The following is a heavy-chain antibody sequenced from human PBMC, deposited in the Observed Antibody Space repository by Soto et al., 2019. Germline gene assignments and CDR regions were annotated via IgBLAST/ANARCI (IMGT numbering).Heavy chain of an antibody. D-gene: IGHD2-2*02. J-gene: IGHJ6*02. CDR3: ARDFSGRYCSSTSCYRWDYYYYGMDV. V-gene: IGHV3-33*01. Sequence: PGGSLRLSCAASGFTFSSYGMHWVRQAPGKGLEWVAVIWYDGSNKYYADSVKGRFTISRDNSKNTLYLHMNSLRAEDTAVYYCARDFSGRYCSSTSCYRWDYYYYGMDVWGPGTTVTVSS. CDR2: IWYDGSNK. CDR1: GFTFSSYG.